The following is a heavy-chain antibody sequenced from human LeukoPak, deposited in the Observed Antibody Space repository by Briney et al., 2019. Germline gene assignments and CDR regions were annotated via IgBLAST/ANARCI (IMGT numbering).Heavy chain of an antibody. CDR3: ARAPLLGGNDY. Sequence: SQTLSLTCTVSGGSISSGSYYWSWIRQPAGKGLEWIGRIYTSGSTNYNPSLKSRVTISVDTSKNQFSLKLSSVTAADTAVYYCARAPLLGGNDYWGQGTLVTVSS. CDR1: GGSISSGSYY. V-gene: IGHV4-61*02. J-gene: IGHJ4*02. D-gene: IGHD7-27*01. CDR2: IYTSGST.